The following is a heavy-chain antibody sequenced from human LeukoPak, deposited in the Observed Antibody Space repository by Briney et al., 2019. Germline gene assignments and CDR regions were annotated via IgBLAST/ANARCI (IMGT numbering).Heavy chain of an antibody. CDR2: ISSSSSYI. D-gene: IGHD6-13*01. CDR3: ARVGGRGASAAGTIDY. CDR1: GFTFSSYS. J-gene: IGHJ4*02. V-gene: IGHV3-21*01. Sequence: PGRSLRLSCAASGFTFSSYSMNWVRQAPGKGLEWVSSISSSSSYIYYADSVKGRFTISRDNAKNSLYLQMNSLRAEDTAVYYCARVGGRGASAAGTIDYWGQGTLVTVSS.